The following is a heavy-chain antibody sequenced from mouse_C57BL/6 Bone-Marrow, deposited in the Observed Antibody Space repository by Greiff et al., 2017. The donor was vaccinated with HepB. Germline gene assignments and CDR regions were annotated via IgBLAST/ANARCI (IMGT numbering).Heavy chain of an antibody. CDR2: IYPRSGNT. V-gene: IGHV1-81*01. J-gene: IGHJ1*03. Sequence: VQLQQSGAELARPGASVKLSCKASGYTFTSYGISWVKQRTGQGLEWIGEIYPRSGNTYYNEKFKGKATLTADKSSSTAYMELRSLTSEDSAVYFCAREGYGSSPYWYFDVWGTGTTVTVSS. CDR1: GYTFTSYG. CDR3: AREGYGSSPYWYFDV. D-gene: IGHD1-1*01.